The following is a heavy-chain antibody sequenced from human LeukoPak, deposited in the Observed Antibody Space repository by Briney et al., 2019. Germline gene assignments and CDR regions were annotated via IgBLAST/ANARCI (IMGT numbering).Heavy chain of an antibody. J-gene: IGHJ4*02. CDR1: GFTFSNYG. CDR2: ISGSGGST. V-gene: IGHV3-23*01. D-gene: IGHD2-2*01. CDR3: AKGDGDIVVVPVYYSDY. Sequence: RTGGSLRLSCAASGFTFSNYGMSWVRQAPGKGLEWVSAISGSGGSTYYADSVKGRFTISRDNSENTLYLQMNSLGAEDTAVYYCAKGDGDIVVVPVYYSDYWGQGTLVTVSS.